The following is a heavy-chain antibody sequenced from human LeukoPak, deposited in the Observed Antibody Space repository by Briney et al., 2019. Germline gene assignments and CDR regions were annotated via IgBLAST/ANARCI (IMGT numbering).Heavy chain of an antibody. J-gene: IGHJ4*02. D-gene: IGHD3-22*01. V-gene: IGHV4-4*07. CDR1: GYSISSGYY. CDR3: ARDRYYYDSSGEYYFDY. CDR2: IYTSGST. Sequence: PSETLSLTCTVSGYSISSGYYWSWIRQPAGKGLEWIGRIYTSGSTNYNPSLKSRVTMSVDTSKNQFSLKLSSVTAADTAVYYCARDRYYYDSSGEYYFDYWGQGTLVTVSS.